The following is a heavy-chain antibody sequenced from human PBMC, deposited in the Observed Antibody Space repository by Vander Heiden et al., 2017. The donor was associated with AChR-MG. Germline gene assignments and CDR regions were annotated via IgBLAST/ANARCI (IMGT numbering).Heavy chain of an antibody. CDR3: AKESLDFDWLGIIDY. Sequence: QVQLVESGGGVVQPGRSLRLSCAASGFTFRSYGMHWVRQAPGKGLEWVAVISYDGSNKYYADSVKGRFTISRDNSKNTLYLQMNSLRAEDTAVYYCAKESLDFDWLGIIDYWGQGTLVTVSS. V-gene: IGHV3-30*18. J-gene: IGHJ4*02. CDR2: ISYDGSNK. CDR1: GFTFRSYG. D-gene: IGHD3-9*01.